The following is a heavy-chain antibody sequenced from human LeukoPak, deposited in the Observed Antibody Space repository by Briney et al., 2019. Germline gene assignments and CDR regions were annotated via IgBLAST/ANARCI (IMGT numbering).Heavy chain of an antibody. CDR1: GFTFDDYA. CDR2: ISWNSGSI. Sequence: PGGSLRLSCAASGFTFDDYAMHWVRQAPGKGLEWVSGISWNSGSIGYADSAKGRFTISRDNAKNSLYLQMNSLRAEDTALYYCAKDGGGYTGGLFDIWGQGTMVTVSS. V-gene: IGHV3-9*01. CDR3: AKDGGGYTGGLFDI. J-gene: IGHJ3*02. D-gene: IGHD6-13*01.